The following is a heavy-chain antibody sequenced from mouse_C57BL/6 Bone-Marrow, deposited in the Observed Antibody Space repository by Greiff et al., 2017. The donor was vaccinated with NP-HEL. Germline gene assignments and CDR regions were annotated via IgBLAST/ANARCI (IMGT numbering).Heavy chain of an antibody. CDR3: ARDRSLTVVAPYYAMDY. V-gene: IGHV5-4*01. CDR1: GFTFSSYA. CDR2: ISDGGSYT. Sequence: EVQLVESGGGLVKPGGSLKLSCAASGFTFSSYAMSWVRQTPEKRLEWVATISDGGSYTYYPDNVKGRFTISRDNAKNNLYLQMSHLKSEDTAMYYCARDRSLTVVAPYYAMDYWGQGTSVTVSS. J-gene: IGHJ4*01. D-gene: IGHD1-1*01.